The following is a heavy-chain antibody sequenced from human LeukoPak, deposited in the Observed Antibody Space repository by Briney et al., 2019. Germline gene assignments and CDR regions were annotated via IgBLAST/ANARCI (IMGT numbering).Heavy chain of an antibody. CDR3: ARAATDLDPLKDTSSGWYEGWFDP. CDR2: INPNSGGT. CDR1: GYTFTGYY. D-gene: IGHD6-19*01. J-gene: IGHJ5*02. V-gene: IGHV1-2*02. Sequence: GASVKVSCTASGYTFTGYYMHWVRQAPGQGLEWMGWINPNSGGTNYAQKFQGRVTMTRDTSTSTVYMELSSLRSEDTAVYYCARAATDLDPLKDTSSGWYEGWFDPWGQGTLVTVSS.